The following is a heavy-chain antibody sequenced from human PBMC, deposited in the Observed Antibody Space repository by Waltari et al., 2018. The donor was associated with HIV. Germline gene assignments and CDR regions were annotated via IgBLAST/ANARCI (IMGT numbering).Heavy chain of an antibody. V-gene: IGHV4-34*01. CDR3: AKILGTVISNWFDS. J-gene: IGHJ5*01. Sequence: QVRLDQWGVGVLKSSETLSLKCAVYGGSFSGHYWSWIRQTPGKGLEWIGEINPGGTTKYNPSLKSRATVSVDTSKNQFSLKLTSVTAADTAVYYCAKILGTVISNWFDSWGQGTLVTVSS. CDR2: INPGGTT. CDR1: GGSFSGHY. D-gene: IGHD2-21*01.